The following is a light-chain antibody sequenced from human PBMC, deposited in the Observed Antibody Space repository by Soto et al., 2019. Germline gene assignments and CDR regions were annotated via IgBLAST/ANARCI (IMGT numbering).Light chain of an antibody. V-gene: IGLV2-14*03. Sequence: QSALTQPASVSGSPGQSITISCTGTTSDIGGYNSVSWYQQVPGNVPKLIIYDVSKRPSGTSNRFSGSKSGNTASLTISGLQAEDESDYYWSSFTSSITYVFGTGTKVTVL. CDR2: DVS. J-gene: IGLJ1*01. CDR3: SSFTSSITYV. CDR1: TSDIGGYNS.